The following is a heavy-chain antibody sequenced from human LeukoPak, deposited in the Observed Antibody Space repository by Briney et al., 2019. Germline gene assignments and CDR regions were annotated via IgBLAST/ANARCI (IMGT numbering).Heavy chain of an antibody. CDR1: GGSISRYY. Sequence: SETLSLTCTVSGGSISRYYWTWIRQPPGKGLEWIGYIRYTGSTNYNPSLKSRVTLSVDTSKNQFSLNLRSVTAADTAVYYCARVREGNHLHQFYLDSWGQGIRVTVSS. CDR2: IRYTGST. V-gene: IGHV4-59*01. CDR3: ARVREGNHLHQFYLDS. J-gene: IGHJ4*02. D-gene: IGHD1-14*01.